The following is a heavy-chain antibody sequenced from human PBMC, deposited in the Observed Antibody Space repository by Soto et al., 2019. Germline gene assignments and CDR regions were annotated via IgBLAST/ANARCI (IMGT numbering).Heavy chain of an antibody. CDR1: GFTFSSYS. J-gene: IGHJ3*02. Sequence: GGSLRRSFAASGFTFSSYSMNWVRQAPGKVLEVVSSISSSSIYIYYADSVKGRFTISRENDKNSRYLQMNSLRAEDTAVYYCARDSSGDFWSGHGDALDIWAQRTMVPVSS. CDR3: ARDSSGDFWSGHGDALDI. D-gene: IGHD3-3*01. V-gene: IGHV3-21*01. CDR2: ISSSSIYI.